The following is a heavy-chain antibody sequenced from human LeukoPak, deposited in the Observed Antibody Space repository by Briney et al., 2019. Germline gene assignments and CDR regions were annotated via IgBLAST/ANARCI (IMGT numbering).Heavy chain of an antibody. CDR2: IIPILGIA. D-gene: IGHD6-13*01. CDR3: AREGGSSRSHYYYGMDV. CDR1: GYTFTGYY. J-gene: IGHJ6*02. Sequence: SVKVSCKASGYTFTGYYMHWVRQAPGQGLEWMGRIIPILGIANYAQKFQGRVTITADKSTSTAYMELSSLRSEDTAVYYCAREGGSSRSHYYYGMDVWGQGTTVTVSS. V-gene: IGHV1-69*04.